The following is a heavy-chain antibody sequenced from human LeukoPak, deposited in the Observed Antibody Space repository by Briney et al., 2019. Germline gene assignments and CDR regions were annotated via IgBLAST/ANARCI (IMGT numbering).Heavy chain of an antibody. CDR3: ARTTGIAARYYMDV. J-gene: IGHJ6*03. Sequence: ASVKVSCKASGYTFTSYAMNWVRQAPGQGREWMGWINTNTGNPTYAQGFTGRFVSSLDTSVSTAYLQNSSLKAEDTAVYYCARTTGIAARYYMDVWGKGTTVTVSS. V-gene: IGHV7-4-1*02. CDR2: INTNTGNP. CDR1: GYTFTSYA. D-gene: IGHD6-6*01.